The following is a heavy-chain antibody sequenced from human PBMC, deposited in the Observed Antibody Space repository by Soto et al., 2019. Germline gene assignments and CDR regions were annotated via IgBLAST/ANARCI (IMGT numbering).Heavy chain of an antibody. CDR2: IDPSDSYT. Sequence: GESLKISCKGSGYSFTSYWISWVRQMPGKGLEWMGRIDPSDSYTNYSPSFQGHVTISADKSISTAYLQWSSLKASDTAMYYCARDVVVVAAITEGDYWGQGTLVTVSS. J-gene: IGHJ4*02. D-gene: IGHD2-15*01. V-gene: IGHV5-10-1*01. CDR3: ARDVVVVAAITEGDY. CDR1: GYSFTSYW.